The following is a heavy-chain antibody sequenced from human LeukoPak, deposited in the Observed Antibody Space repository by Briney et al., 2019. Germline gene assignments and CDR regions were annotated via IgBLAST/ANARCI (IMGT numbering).Heavy chain of an antibody. D-gene: IGHD6-13*01. CDR1: GFTFDDYA. CDR3: AKAGLAAALYYFDY. Sequence: GGSLRLSCAASGFTFDDYAMHWVRQAPGKGLEWVSGISWNSGSIGYADSVKGRFTISRDNAKNSLYLQMNSLRAEDTAVYYCAKAGLAAALYYFDYWGQGTLVTVSS. CDR2: ISWNSGSI. J-gene: IGHJ4*02. V-gene: IGHV3-9*01.